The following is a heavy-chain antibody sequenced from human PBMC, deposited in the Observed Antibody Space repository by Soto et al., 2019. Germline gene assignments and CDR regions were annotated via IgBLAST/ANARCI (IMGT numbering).Heavy chain of an antibody. V-gene: IGHV4-30-4*01. CDR1: GGSISSGDYY. CDR3: ARGPSIAARPRDYYFDY. J-gene: IGHJ4*02. D-gene: IGHD6-6*01. Sequence: LTCTVSGGSISSGDYYWSWIRQPPGKGLEWIGEIYYSGSTNYNPSLKSRVTISVDTSKNQFSLKLSSVTAADTAVYYCARGPSIAARPRDYYFDYWGQGTLVTVSS. CDR2: IYYSGST.